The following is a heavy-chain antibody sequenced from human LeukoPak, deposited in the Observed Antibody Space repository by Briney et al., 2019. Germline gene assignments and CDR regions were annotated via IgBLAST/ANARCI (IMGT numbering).Heavy chain of an antibody. CDR1: GGSISSYY. J-gene: IGHJ4*02. Sequence: PSETLSLTCTVSGGSISSYYWSWIRQPPGKGLEWIGRIYTSGSTNYNPSLKSRVTMSVDTSKNQFSLKLSSVTAADTAVYYCARDQEWELLGFDYWGQGTLVTVSS. D-gene: IGHD1-26*01. CDR2: IYTSGST. CDR3: ARDQEWELLGFDY. V-gene: IGHV4-4*07.